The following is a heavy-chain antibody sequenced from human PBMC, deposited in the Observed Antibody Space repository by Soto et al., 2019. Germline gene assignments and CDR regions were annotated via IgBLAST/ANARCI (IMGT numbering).Heavy chain of an antibody. D-gene: IGHD3-16*01. CDR1: GFTFSSYG. Sequence: GGPLRLSCAASGFTFSSYGMHWVRQAPGKGLEWVAVIWYDGSNKYYADSVKGRFTISRDNSKNTLYLQMNSLRAEDTAVYYCARDHNRHDYSGAFDYWGQGTLVTVSS. CDR3: ARDHNRHDYSGAFDY. V-gene: IGHV3-33*01. CDR2: IWYDGSNK. J-gene: IGHJ4*02.